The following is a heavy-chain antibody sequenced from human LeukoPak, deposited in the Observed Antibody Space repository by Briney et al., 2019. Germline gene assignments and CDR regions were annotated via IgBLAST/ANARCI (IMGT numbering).Heavy chain of an antibody. CDR3: ARAYYDILTGYPYYFDY. CDR2: IIPILGIA. V-gene: IGHV1-69*04. CDR1: GGTFSSCA. D-gene: IGHD3-9*01. Sequence: SVKVSCKASGGTFSSCAISWVRQAPGQGLEWMGRIIPILGIANYAQKFQGRVTITADKSTSTAYMELSSLRSEDTAVYYCARAYYDILTGYPYYFDYWGQGTLVTVSS. J-gene: IGHJ4*02.